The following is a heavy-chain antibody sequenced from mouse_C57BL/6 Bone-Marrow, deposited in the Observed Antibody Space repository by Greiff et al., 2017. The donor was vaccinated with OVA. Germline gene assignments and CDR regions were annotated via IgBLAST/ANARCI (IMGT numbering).Heavy chain of an antibody. CDR2: IDPSDSYT. J-gene: IGHJ4*01. CDR1: GYTFTSYW. V-gene: IGHV1-69*01. Sequence: VQLQESGAELVMPGASVKLSCKASGYTFTSYWMHWVKQRPGQGLEWIGEIDPSDSYTNYNQKFKGKSTLTVDKSSSTAYMQLSSLTSEDSAVYYGARDYGSSHYYAMDYWGQGTSVTVSS. D-gene: IGHD1-1*01. CDR3: ARDYGSSHYYAMDY.